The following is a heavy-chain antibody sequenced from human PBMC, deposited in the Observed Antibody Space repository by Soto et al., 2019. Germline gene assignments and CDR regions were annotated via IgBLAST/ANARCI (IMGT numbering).Heavy chain of an antibody. V-gene: IGHV3-30*04. CDR2: ISYDGSNK. Sequence: GGSLRLSCAASGFTFSSYAMHWVRQAPGKGLEWVAVISYDGSNKYYADSVKGRFTISRDNSKNTLYLQMNSLRAEDTAVYYCARDSSSWYYFDYWGQGTLVTVSS. CDR1: GFTFSSYA. D-gene: IGHD6-13*01. CDR3: ARDSSSWYYFDY. J-gene: IGHJ4*02.